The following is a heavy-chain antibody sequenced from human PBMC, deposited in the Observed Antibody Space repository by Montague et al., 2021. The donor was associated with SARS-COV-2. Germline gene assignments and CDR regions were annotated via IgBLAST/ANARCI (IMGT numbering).Heavy chain of an antibody. Sequence: SLRLSCAASGFTFNTYSMHWVRRAPGKGLEWVSSISSSGTYIYYADSVRGRFTISRDNAHNSLSLQLNSLRPEDTALYYCARDGIQFGDWSYYFAFWGQGTLVSVSS. J-gene: IGHJ4*02. V-gene: IGHV3-21*01. D-gene: IGHD2-21*02. CDR2: ISSSGTYI. CDR1: GFTFNTYS. CDR3: ARDGIQFGDWSYYFAF.